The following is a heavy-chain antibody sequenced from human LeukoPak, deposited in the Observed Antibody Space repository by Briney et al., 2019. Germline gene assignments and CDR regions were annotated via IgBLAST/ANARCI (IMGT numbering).Heavy chain of an antibody. D-gene: IGHD5-18*01. J-gene: IGHJ5*02. CDR2: INSDGSST. Sequence: PGGSLRLSCAASGFTFSSYWMHWVRQAPGKGLVWVSRINSDGSSTSYADSVKGRFTISRDNAKNSLYLQMNSLRAEDTAVYYCARESAGYSYGDAWGQGTLVTVSS. CDR1: GFTFSSYW. V-gene: IGHV3-74*01. CDR3: ARESAGYSYGDA.